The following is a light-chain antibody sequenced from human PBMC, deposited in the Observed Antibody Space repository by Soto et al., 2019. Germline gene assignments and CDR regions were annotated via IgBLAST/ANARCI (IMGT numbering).Light chain of an antibody. J-gene: IGKJ4*01. Sequence: EIVLTQSPATLSLSPGGRATLSCRASQTVTNHLAWYQQKAGRPPRLLIFDASTRASGIPPRFSGSGSGTDFTLTISRVDPDDFAVYYCQQRMNWPLTFGGGTRVEIK. CDR2: DAS. V-gene: IGKV3-11*01. CDR3: QQRMNWPLT. CDR1: QTVTNH.